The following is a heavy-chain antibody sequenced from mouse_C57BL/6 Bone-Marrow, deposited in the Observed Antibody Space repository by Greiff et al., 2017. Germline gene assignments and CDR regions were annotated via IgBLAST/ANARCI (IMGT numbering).Heavy chain of an antibody. CDR1: GYTFTSYW. D-gene: IGHD2-3*01. Sequence: QVQLQQPGAELVMPGASVKLSCKASGYTFTSYWMHWVKQRPGQGLEWIGEIDPSDSYTNYNQKFKGKSTLTVDKSSSTAYMQLSSLTSEDSAVYYCARWLLGGVDYWGQGTTLTVSS. V-gene: IGHV1-69*01. CDR3: ARWLLGGVDY. J-gene: IGHJ2*01. CDR2: IDPSDSYT.